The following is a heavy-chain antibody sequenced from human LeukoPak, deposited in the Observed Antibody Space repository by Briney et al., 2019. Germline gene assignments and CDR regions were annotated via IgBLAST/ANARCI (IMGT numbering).Heavy chain of an antibody. D-gene: IGHD1-26*01. V-gene: IGHV3-23*01. CDR2: ISADGADT. CDR3: ARGATIMDY. CDR1: AFTFTNFA. J-gene: IGHJ4*02. Sequence: GGSLRLSCAASAFTFTNFAMTWVRQTPGKGLEWVSSISADGADTYYADSVKGRFTISRDNSKNTLYLQMNSLRAEDTAVYYCARGATIMDYWGQGTLVTVSS.